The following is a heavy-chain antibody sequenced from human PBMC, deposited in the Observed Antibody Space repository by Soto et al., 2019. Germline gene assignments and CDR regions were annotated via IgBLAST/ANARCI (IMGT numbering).Heavy chain of an antibody. CDR1: GYIFTAYG. CDR3: ARELNTESSAYYFFGF. J-gene: IGHJ4*02. V-gene: IGHV1-18*01. CDR2: VSTNDDLT. D-gene: IGHD3-22*01. Sequence: RASVKVSCKTSGYIFTAYGLAWLRQAPGQRPEWMGWVSTNDDLTNYAQKFQGRVTMTTDRSTTTTSMELRSLRPDDTAVYYCARELNTESSAYYFFGFWGQGTRVTVSS.